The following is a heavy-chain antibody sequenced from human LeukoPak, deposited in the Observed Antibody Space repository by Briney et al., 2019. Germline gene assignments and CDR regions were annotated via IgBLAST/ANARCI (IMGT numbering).Heavy chain of an antibody. Sequence: GGSLRLSCAASGFTFSSYSMNWVHQAPGKVLEWVSYISSSSSTIYYADSVKGRFTISRDNAKNSLYLQMNSLRAEDTAVYYCASSDYGAFDYWGQGTLVTVSS. CDR2: ISSSSSTI. V-gene: IGHV3-48*01. CDR1: GFTFSSYS. J-gene: IGHJ4*02. CDR3: ASSDYGAFDY. D-gene: IGHD4-17*01.